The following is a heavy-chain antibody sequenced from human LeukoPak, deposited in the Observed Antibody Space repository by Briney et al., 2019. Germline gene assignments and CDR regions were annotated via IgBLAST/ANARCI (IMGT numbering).Heavy chain of an antibody. V-gene: IGHV3-21*01. CDR2: ISSSSSYI. D-gene: IGHD5-24*01. Sequence: PGGSLRLSCAASGFTFSSYSLSWVRQAPGKGLEWVSSISSSSSYIYFGDSVKGRFTISRDNAKNSLYLQMNSLRAEDTAVYYCARAGDGYSDAFDIWGQGTMVTVSS. CDR3: ARAGDGYSDAFDI. CDR1: GFTFSSYS. J-gene: IGHJ3*02.